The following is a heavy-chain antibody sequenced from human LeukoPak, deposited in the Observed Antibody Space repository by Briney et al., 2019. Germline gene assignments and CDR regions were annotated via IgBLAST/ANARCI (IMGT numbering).Heavy chain of an antibody. V-gene: IGHV5-51*01. J-gene: IGHJ4*02. CDR1: GYSFTSYW. CDR3: ARNPRLAAAIVLFDY. D-gene: IGHD2-2*02. CDR2: IYPGDSDT. Sequence: GESLKISCKGSGYSFTSYWIGWVRQMPGKGLEWMGIIYPGDSDTRYSPSFQGQVTISADKSISTAYLQWSSLKASDTAMYYCARNPRLAAAIVLFDYWGKGTLVTVSS.